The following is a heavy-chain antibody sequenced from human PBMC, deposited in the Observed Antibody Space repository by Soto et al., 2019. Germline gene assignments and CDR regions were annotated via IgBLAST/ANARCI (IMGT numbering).Heavy chain of an antibody. V-gene: IGHV5-51*01. CDR1: AYNFNNYC. J-gene: IGHJ3*02. Sequence: PGESLKISCDGTAYNFNNYCIGWVRQTPGKGLEWMGLIYPGDSDTRYSPSFQGQVTISADKSISTAYLQWSSLKASDTAMYYCARGASAAFDIWGQGTMVTVSS. CDR2: IYPGDSDT. CDR3: ARGASAAFDI.